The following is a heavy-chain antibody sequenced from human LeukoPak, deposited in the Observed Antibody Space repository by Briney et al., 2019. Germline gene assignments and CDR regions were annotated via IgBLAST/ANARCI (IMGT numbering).Heavy chain of an antibody. CDR1: GYTMNSGYY. J-gene: IGHJ4*02. V-gene: IGHV4-34*01. CDR2: TTHSGST. Sequence: PSETLSLTCNVSGYTMNSGYYWSWIRQTPGNGLEWIGETTHSGSTDYNPSLKSRVSVSVDTSKNQFSLRLTSVTAADTAVYYCARGPAYSWLRSGSVCFFDFWGQGVPVTVSS. D-gene: IGHD5/OR15-5a*01. CDR3: ARGPAYSWLRSGSVCFFDF.